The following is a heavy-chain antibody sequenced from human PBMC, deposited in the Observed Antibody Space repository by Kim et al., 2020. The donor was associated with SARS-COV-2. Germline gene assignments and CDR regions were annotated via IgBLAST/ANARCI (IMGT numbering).Heavy chain of an antibody. Sequence: SETLSLTCTVSGGSISSTTYYWGWIRQPPGKGLEWIGNIYYRGRGSTYYNPSLKSRVTISVDSSKNQFSLKLSSVTAADTSVYYCVRRLAATPLRYFDL. J-gene: IGHJ2*01. D-gene: IGHD6-25*01. CDR1: GGSISSTTYY. CDR3: VRRLAATPLRYFDL. V-gene: IGHV4-39*01. CDR2: IYYRGRGST.